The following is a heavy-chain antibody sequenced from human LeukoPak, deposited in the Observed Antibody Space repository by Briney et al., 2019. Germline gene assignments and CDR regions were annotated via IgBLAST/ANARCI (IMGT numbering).Heavy chain of an antibody. CDR3: NTSRYHSSGGYYFDY. CDR1: GFTFISAW. V-gene: IGHV3-15*01. D-gene: IGHD3-10*01. J-gene: IGHJ4*02. CDR2: IKSKTDGGTA. Sequence: GGSLRLSCATSGFTFISAWMTWVRQAPGRGLEWVGRIKSKTDGGTADYAAPVKGRFTISRDDSTNTLSLQMNSLKTEDTAVYYCNTSRYHSSGGYYFDYWGQGTLVTVSS.